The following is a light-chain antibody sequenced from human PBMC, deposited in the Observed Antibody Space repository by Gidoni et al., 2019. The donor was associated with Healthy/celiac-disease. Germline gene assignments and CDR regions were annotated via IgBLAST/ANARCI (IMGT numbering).Light chain of an antibody. CDR2: LGS. CDR3: MQALQTPRT. Sequence: DIVMTQFPLSLPVTPGEPASISCRSSQILLHSNGYNYLDWYLQKPGQSPQLLIYLGSNRASGVPDRFSGSGSGTDFTLKISKVEAEDVGVYYCMQALQTPRTFGPGTKVDIK. CDR1: QILLHSNGYNY. J-gene: IGKJ3*01. V-gene: IGKV2-28*01.